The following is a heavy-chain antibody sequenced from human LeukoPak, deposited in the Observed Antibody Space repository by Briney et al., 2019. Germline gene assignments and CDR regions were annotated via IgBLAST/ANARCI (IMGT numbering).Heavy chain of an antibody. V-gene: IGHV4-61*02. J-gene: IGHJ5*02. CDR2: IYTSGST. CDR3: ARWDGSGSSRWFDP. CDR1: GGSISSGSYY. D-gene: IGHD3-10*01. Sequence: SQTLSLTCTVSGGSISSGSYYWSWIRQPAGKGLEWIGRIYTSGSTNYNPSLKSRVTISVDTSKNQFSLKLSSATAADTAVYYCARWDGSGSSRWFDPWGQGTLVTVSS.